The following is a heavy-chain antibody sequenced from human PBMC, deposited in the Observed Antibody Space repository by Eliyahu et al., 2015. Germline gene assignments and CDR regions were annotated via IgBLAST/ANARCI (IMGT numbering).Heavy chain of an antibody. V-gene: IGHV4-39*01. D-gene: IGHD2-8*01. CDR1: GGSISSSSYY. J-gene: IGHJ5*02. CDR3: VLCPMVYGQFWFDP. CDR2: IYYSGST. Sequence: QLQLQESGPGLVKPSETLSLTCXVPGGSISSSSYYWGWIRQPPGKGLEWIGSIYYSGSTYYNPSLKSRVTISVDTSKNQFSLKLSSVTAADTAVYYCVLCPMVYGQFWFDPWGQGTLVTVSS.